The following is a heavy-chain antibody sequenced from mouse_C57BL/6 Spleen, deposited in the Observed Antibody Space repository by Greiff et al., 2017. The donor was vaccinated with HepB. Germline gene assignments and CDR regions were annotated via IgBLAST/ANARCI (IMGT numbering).Heavy chain of an antibody. V-gene: IGHV5-4*01. CDR3: ARDYDGSWYFDV. Sequence: EVMLVESGGGLVKPGGSLKLSCAASGFTFSSYAMSWVRQTPEKRLEWVATISDGGSYTYYPDNVKGRFTISRDNAKNNLYLQMSHLKSEDTAMYYCARDYDGSWYFDVWGTGTTVTVSS. CDR2: ISDGGSYT. J-gene: IGHJ1*03. CDR1: GFTFSSYA. D-gene: IGHD2-3*01.